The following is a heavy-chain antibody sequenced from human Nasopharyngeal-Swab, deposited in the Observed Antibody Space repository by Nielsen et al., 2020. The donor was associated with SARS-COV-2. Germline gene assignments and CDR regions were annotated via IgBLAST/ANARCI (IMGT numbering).Heavy chain of an antibody. Sequence: ASVKVSCKTSGYIFMNYDISWVRQAPGQGLEWMGRISIYKGKTDYAEKFQGRVTMTTDTSTSTAYMEVRRLRSDDTAVYYCARGSRGHSICDDYHYMDVWGKGTTVTVSS. D-gene: IGHD2-21*01. J-gene: IGHJ6*03. CDR2: ISIYKGKT. CDR1: GYIFMNYD. CDR3: ARGSRGHSICDDYHYMDV. V-gene: IGHV1-18*01.